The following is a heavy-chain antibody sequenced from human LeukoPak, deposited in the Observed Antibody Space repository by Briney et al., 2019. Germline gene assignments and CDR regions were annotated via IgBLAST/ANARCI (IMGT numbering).Heavy chain of an antibody. Sequence: GGSLRLSCAASGFTYSNYAMNWVRQAPGKGLEWVSSISGGGGNTHYADSVKGRFTISRDNSKNTVYLQMNSLRPEDTAVYYCAARRLTVTTEIDYWGQGTLVTVSS. CDR3: AARRLTVTTEIDY. D-gene: IGHD4-17*01. CDR2: ISGGGGNT. CDR1: GFTYSNYA. V-gene: IGHV3-23*01. J-gene: IGHJ4*02.